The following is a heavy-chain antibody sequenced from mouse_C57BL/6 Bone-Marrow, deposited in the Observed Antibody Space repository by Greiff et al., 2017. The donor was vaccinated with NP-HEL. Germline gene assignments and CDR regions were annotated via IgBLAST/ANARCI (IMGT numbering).Heavy chain of an antibody. J-gene: IGHJ1*03. Sequence: EVQLVESGGGLVQPGGSMKLSCVASGFTFSNYWMNWVRQSPEKGLEWVAQIRLKSDNYATHYAESVKGRFTISRDDSKSSVYLQMNNLRAEDTGIYYCTGYGTTPWDFDVWGTGTTVTVSS. CDR2: IRLKSDNYAT. CDR3: TGYGTTPWDFDV. D-gene: IGHD1-1*01. V-gene: IGHV6-3*01. CDR1: GFTFSNYW.